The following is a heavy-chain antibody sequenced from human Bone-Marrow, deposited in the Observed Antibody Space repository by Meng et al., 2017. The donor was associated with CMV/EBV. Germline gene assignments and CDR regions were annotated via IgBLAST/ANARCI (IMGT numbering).Heavy chain of an antibody. Sequence: CNACGVSFSSYGRGWGRQGQGKGMEWVANIREDGSEKYYVDSVRGRFTISRDNAKNSLYLQMNSLRAEDTAVYYCARDWLLLTFLDYWGLGTLVTVSS. CDR2: IREDGSEK. V-gene: IGHV3-7*03. CDR1: GVSFSSYG. D-gene: IGHD2-15*01. J-gene: IGHJ4*02. CDR3: ARDWLLLTFLDY.